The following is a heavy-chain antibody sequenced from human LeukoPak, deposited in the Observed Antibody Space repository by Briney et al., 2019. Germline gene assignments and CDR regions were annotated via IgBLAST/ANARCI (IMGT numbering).Heavy chain of an antibody. D-gene: IGHD3-22*01. CDR2: ISSSGSTI. CDR3: ARDYDSSGYYGLYYCYMDV. J-gene: IGHJ6*03. CDR1: GFTFSDYY. V-gene: IGHV3-11*01. Sequence: PGGSLRLSCAASGFTFSDYYMSWIRQAPGKGLEWVSYISSSGSTIYYADSVKGRFTIPRDNAKNSLYLQMNSLRAEDTAVYYCARDYDSSGYYGLYYCYMDVWGKGTTVTVSS.